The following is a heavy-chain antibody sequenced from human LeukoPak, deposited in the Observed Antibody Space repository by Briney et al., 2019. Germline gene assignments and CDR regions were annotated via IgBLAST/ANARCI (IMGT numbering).Heavy chain of an antibody. D-gene: IGHD6-19*01. Sequence: PGGSLRLSCAASGFTFSNYWMSWVRQASGKGLVWVSQIISDGSRTYYADSVKGRFTISRDNTKNTLYLQMNSLRAEDTAVYYCARDWSDTSGCFDYWGQGTLVTVSS. CDR1: GFTFSNYW. J-gene: IGHJ4*02. V-gene: IGHV3-74*01. CDR2: IISDGSRT. CDR3: ARDWSDTSGCFDY.